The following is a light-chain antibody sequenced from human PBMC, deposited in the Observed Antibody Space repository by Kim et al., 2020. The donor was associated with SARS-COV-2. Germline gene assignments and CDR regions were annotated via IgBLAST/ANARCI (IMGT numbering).Light chain of an antibody. CDR1: SSDVGGNIY. J-gene: IGLJ2*01. V-gene: IGLV2-11*01. CDR2: EVS. CDR3: CSYVGSFILL. Sequence: QSALTQPPSVSGSPGQSVTISCTGTSSDVGGNIYVSWYQQNPGKAPKLIIYEVSRRPSGVPDRFSGSMSGNTASLSISGLQAEDEADYYCCSYVGSFILLFGGGTQLTVL.